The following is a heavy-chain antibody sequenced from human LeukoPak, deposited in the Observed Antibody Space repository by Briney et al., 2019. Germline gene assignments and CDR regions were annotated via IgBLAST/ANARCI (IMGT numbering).Heavy chain of an antibody. CDR3: AKSAYYSSGWYGDAFDI. J-gene: IGHJ3*02. V-gene: IGHV3-30*18. Sequence: PGRSLRLSCAASGFTFSCCGMHWVRQAPGKGLEWVAVISYDGSNKYYADSVKGRFTISRDNSKNTLYLQMNSLRAEDTAVYYCAKSAYYSSGWYGDAFDIWGQGTMVTVSS. D-gene: IGHD6-19*01. CDR1: GFTFSCCG. CDR2: ISYDGSNK.